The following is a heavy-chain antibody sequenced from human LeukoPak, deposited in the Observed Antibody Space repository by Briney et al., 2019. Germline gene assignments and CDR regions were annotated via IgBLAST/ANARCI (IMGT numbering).Heavy chain of an antibody. J-gene: IGHJ5*02. D-gene: IGHD6-19*01. Sequence: ASVKVSCKASGYTFTGYYMHWVRQAPGQGLEWMGWINPSGGTNYAQKFQGRVTMTRDTSISTAYMELSRLRSDDTAVYYCARENSSGWYRHRRGEFDPWGQGTLVTVSS. V-gene: IGHV1-2*02. CDR2: INPSGGT. CDR3: ARENSSGWYRHRRGEFDP. CDR1: GYTFTGYY.